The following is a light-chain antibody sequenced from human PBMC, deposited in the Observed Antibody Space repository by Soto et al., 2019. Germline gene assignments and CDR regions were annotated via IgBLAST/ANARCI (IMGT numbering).Light chain of an antibody. CDR1: QSFTGS. Sequence: DIQMTQSPSTLSASVGDRVTITCRASQSFTGSLAWYQQKPGKAPKLWIYAASTLESGVPSRFSGSGSGTEFTLTISSLQSDDFATYYCQQYNFYWTFGQGTKVAIK. CDR2: AAS. J-gene: IGKJ1*01. V-gene: IGKV1-5*03. CDR3: QQYNFYWT.